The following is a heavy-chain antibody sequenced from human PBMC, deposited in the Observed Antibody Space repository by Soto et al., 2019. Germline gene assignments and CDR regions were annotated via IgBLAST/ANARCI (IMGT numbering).Heavy chain of an antibody. CDR2: IYYSGST. Sequence: SETLSLTCTVSGGSVSSGSYYWSWIRQPPGKGLEWIGYIYYSGSTNYNPSLKSRVTISVDTSKNQFSLKLSSVTAADTAVYYCARVPLYGDYFDYWGQGTLVTVSS. J-gene: IGHJ4*02. CDR1: GGSVSSGSYY. V-gene: IGHV4-61*01. D-gene: IGHD4-17*01. CDR3: ARVPLYGDYFDY.